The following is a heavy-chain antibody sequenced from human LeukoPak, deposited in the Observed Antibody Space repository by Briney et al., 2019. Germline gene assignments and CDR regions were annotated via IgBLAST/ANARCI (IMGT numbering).Heavy chain of an antibody. CDR1: GGSISSSSYY. CDR2: IYYSGST. Sequence: SETLSLTCTVSGGSISSSSYYWGWIRQPPGKGLAWIGSIYYSGSTYYNPSLKSRVTISVDTSKNQFSLKLSSVTAADTAVYYCARHVPVAPRNFDYWGQGTLVTVSS. CDR3: ARHVPVAPRNFDY. D-gene: IGHD3-10*02. J-gene: IGHJ4*02. V-gene: IGHV4-39*01.